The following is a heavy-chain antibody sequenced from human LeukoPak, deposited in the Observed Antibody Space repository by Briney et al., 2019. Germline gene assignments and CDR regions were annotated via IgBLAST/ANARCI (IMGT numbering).Heavy chain of an antibody. Sequence: GGSLKLSCAASGSIFIDYAMSWFRQAPGKGLEWVSAVSGRSGTTYYLDSVKGRFTISIDSSKNTLYLQMHSLRVDDTVGYNCAVGGVIYGACCDYWGQGTLVTVSS. CDR1: GSIFIDYA. D-gene: IGHD2-8*01. J-gene: IGHJ4*02. V-gene: IGHV3-23*01. CDR3: AVGGVIYGACCDY. CDR2: VSGRSGTT.